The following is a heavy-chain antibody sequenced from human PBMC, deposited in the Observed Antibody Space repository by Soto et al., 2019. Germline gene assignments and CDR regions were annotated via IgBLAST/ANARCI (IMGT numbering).Heavy chain of an antibody. D-gene: IGHD2-2*01. V-gene: IGHV4-4*02. CDR2: VYHTGNT. CDR1: GASISSGDW. J-gene: IGHJ6*02. CDR3: ARDRGVVPPGGGMDV. Sequence: LSLTCVVSGASISSGDWWSWVRQSPGKGLEWIAEVYHTGNTNFNPSLKSRVTLSVDQSKNQFSLNLNSVTAADTAVYYCARDRGVVPPGGGMDVWGQGITVTVSS.